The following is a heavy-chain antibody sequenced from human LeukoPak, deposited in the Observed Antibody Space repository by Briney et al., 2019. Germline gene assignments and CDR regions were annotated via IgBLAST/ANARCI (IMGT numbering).Heavy chain of an antibody. V-gene: IGHV5-51*01. D-gene: IGHD1-1*01. CDR1: GYSFTSSW. Sequence: GESLKISCKGSGYSFTSSWIGWVRQMPGKGLEWMGIIYPGDSDTRYRPPFQGQVTISADKSISTAYLQWSSLNTSDTAMYYCARYTDHYYFDYWGQGTLVTVSS. J-gene: IGHJ4*02. CDR2: IYPGDSDT. CDR3: ARYTDHYYFDY.